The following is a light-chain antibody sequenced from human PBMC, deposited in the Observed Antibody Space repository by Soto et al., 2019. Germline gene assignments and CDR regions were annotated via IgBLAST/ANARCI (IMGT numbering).Light chain of an antibody. CDR1: QSVSNDL. CDR2: GAS. J-gene: IGKJ1*01. Sequence: EIVLTQSPGILSLSPGERATLSCRASQSVSNDLLAWYQQKPGQAPRLLIYGASTRATDVPDRFSGSGSGADFTLSISRLEPEDFAVYYCQQYGSLPPRTFGEGTKV. V-gene: IGKV3-20*01. CDR3: QQYGSLPPRT.